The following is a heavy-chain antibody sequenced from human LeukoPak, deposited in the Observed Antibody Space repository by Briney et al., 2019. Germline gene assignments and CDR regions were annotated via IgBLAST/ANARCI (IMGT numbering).Heavy chain of an antibody. CDR3: ARAKVRAIGANEMFDN. J-gene: IGHJ4*02. V-gene: IGHV3-30*04. CDR2: ISSDGSNN. D-gene: IGHD4/OR15-4a*01. Sequence: GGSLRLSCEVFGFTFRSYDMHWVRQAPGKGLEWVAFISSDGSNNYYADSVQGRFTISRDNSKNTPFLQVNSLRVEDTAVYYCARAKVRAIGANEMFDNWGQGTLVTVSS. CDR1: GFTFRSYD.